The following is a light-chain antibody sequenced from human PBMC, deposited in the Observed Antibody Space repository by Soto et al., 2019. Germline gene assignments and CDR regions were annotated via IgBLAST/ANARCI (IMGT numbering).Light chain of an antibody. CDR1: QTISSW. Sequence: DIQMTQSPSTLSGSVGYRVTITCRASQTISSWLAWYQQKPGKAPKLLIYKASTLKSGVPSRFSGSGSGTEFTLTISSMQPDDFATYSCQHYNSYSEAFGQGTKVELK. J-gene: IGKJ1*01. V-gene: IGKV1-5*03. CDR3: QHYNSYSEA. CDR2: KAS.